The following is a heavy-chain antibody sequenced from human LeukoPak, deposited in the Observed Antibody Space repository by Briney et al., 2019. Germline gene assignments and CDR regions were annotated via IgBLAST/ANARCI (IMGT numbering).Heavy chain of an antibody. Sequence: GGSLRLSCAASGFTFSSYWMSWVRQAPGKGLEWVANIKQDGSEKYYVDSVKGRFTISRDNAKNSLYLQMNSLRAEDTAVYYCARAGVGLGYSWGYYYYYMDVWGKGTTVTVSS. CDR2: IKQDGSEK. CDR1: GFTFSSYW. V-gene: IGHV3-7*01. CDR3: ARAGVGLGYSWGYYYYYMDV. D-gene: IGHD5-18*01. J-gene: IGHJ6*03.